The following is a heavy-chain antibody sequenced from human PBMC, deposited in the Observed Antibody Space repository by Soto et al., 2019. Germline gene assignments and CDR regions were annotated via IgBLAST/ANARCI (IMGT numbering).Heavy chain of an antibody. J-gene: IGHJ4*02. D-gene: IGHD1-26*01. V-gene: IGHV3-33*01. CDR2: IWYDGSNK. Sequence: GGSLRLSCAASGFTFSSYGMHWVRQAPGKGLEWVAVIWYDGSNKYYADSVKGRFTISRDNSKNTLYLQMNSLRAEDTAVYYCAREGGSYSYYFDYWGQGTLVTVSS. CDR3: AREGGSYSYYFDY. CDR1: GFTFSSYG.